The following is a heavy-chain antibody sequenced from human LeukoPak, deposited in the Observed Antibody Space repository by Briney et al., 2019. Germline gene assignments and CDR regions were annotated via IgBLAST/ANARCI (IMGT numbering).Heavy chain of an antibody. CDR3: AIDYYDSSGHGDY. V-gene: IGHV4-61*02. D-gene: IGHD3-22*01. Sequence: SETLSLTCTVSGGSISSGSYYWSWIRQPAGKGLEWIGRIYTSGSTSYNPSLKSRVTISVDTSKNQFSLKLSSVTAADTAVYYCAIDYYDSSGHGDYWGQGTLVTVSS. CDR1: GGSISSGSYY. J-gene: IGHJ4*02. CDR2: IYTSGST.